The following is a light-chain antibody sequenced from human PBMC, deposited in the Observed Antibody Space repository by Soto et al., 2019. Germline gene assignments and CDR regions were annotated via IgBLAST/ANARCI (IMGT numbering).Light chain of an antibody. CDR1: QSISNH. CDR3: QQGYSSHSLT. CDR2: AAS. Sequence: DIQMTQSPSTLSASVGDRVTITCRASQSISNHLNWYQQKPGKAPKLLIFAASSLQSGVPGRFRGSGSETEVTLIITYVQPEDFATYYYQQGYSSHSLTFGRGTKVDI. V-gene: IGKV1-39*01. J-gene: IGKJ1*01.